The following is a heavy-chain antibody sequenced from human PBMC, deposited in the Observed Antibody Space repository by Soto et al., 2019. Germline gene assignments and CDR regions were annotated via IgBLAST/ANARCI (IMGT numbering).Heavy chain of an antibody. D-gene: IGHD6-6*01. CDR3: AREEYSSSHEKNWFDP. J-gene: IGHJ5*02. V-gene: IGHV4-31*03. CDR1: GGSISSGGYY. Sequence: SETLSLTCTVSGGSISSGGYYWSWIRQHPGKGLEWIGYIYYSGSTYYNPSLKSRVTISVDTSKNQFSLKLSSVTAADTAVYYCAREEYSSSHEKNWFDPWGQGTLVTVSS. CDR2: IYYSGST.